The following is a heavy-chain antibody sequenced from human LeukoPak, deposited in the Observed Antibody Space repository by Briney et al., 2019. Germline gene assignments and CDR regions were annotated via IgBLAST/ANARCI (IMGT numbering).Heavy chain of an antibody. V-gene: IGHV3-30*03. Sequence: GGSLRLSCAASGVTFSSYGMHWVRQAPGKGLEWVALISSDGNSKWYADSVKGRFTISRDDSKSTLYLQMNSLRAEDTAVYYCTTKVIRGNRGYDYDDWGQGTLVTVSP. D-gene: IGHD5-12*01. CDR1: GVTFSSYG. CDR3: TTKVIRGNRGYDYDD. J-gene: IGHJ4*02. CDR2: ISSDGNSK.